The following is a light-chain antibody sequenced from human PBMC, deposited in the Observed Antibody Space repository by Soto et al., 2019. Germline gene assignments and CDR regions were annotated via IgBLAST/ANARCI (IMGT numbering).Light chain of an antibody. CDR2: GAY. CDR3: QQYGSSPIT. J-gene: IGKJ5*01. Sequence: EVVMTQSPATLSVSPGERSTLSCRASQSVSSNLAWYQQRPGQAPRLLIFGAYTRATGIPARFSGSGSGTDFSLTISRLEPEDFAVYYCQQYGSSPITFGQGTRLEI. V-gene: IGKV3-20*01. CDR1: QSVSSN.